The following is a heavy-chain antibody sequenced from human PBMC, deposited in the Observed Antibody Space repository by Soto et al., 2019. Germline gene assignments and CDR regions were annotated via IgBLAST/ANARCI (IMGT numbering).Heavy chain of an antibody. CDR2: IYWDDDK. V-gene: IGHV2-5*02. Sequence: SGPTLVNPTQTLTLTCTFSAFSLSTGGVGVGWIRQPPGKALEWLALIYWDDDKRYSPSLRSRLTITKDTSKNQVVLTMTNMNPVDTATYYCIQSRCGGDCLQSYASYYYYGMDVWGQGTTVTVSS. CDR3: IQSRCGGDCLQSYASYYYYGMDV. J-gene: IGHJ6*02. CDR1: AFSLSTGGVG. D-gene: IGHD2-21*02.